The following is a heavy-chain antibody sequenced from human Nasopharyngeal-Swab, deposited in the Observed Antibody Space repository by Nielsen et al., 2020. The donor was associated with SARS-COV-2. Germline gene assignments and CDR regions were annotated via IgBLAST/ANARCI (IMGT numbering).Heavy chain of an antibody. CDR2: ISSSGSTI. D-gene: IGHD3-22*01. J-gene: IGHJ3*02. CDR3: AREGENDSSGYFSDAFDI. Sequence: GESLKIYGAASGFTFSSYEMNWVRQAPGKGLERVSYISSSGSTIYYADSVKGRFTISRDNAKNSLYLQMNSLRAEDTAVYYCAREGENDSSGYFSDAFDIWGQGTMVTVSS. V-gene: IGHV3-48*03. CDR1: GFTFSSYE.